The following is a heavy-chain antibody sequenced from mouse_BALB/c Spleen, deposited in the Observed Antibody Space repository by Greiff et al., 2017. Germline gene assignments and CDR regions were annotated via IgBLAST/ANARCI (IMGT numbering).Heavy chain of an antibody. CDR3: AREDYGNYYFDY. CDR2: ISSGSSTI. J-gene: IGHJ2*01. CDR1: GFTFSSFG. D-gene: IGHD2-1*01. Sequence: EVKLMESGGGLVQPGGSRKLSCAASGFTFSSFGMHWVRQAPEKGLEWVAYISSGSSTIYYADTVKGRFTISRDNPKNTLFLQMTSLRSEDTAMYYGAREDYGNYYFDYWGQGTTLTVSS. V-gene: IGHV5-17*02.